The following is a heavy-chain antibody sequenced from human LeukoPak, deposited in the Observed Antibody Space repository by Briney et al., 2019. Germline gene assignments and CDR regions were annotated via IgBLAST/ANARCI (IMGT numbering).Heavy chain of an antibody. CDR3: ARSSEGRYYYDSSGFSYYYYYMDV. D-gene: IGHD3-22*01. CDR2: IYHSGTT. CDR1: GGSINSGDYY. V-gene: IGHV4-39*07. Sequence: SETLSLTCTVSGGSINSGDYYWGWIRQPPGKGLEWIGSIYHSGTTYYNPSLESRVTISVDTSKNQFSLKLSSVTAADTAVYYCARSSEGRYYYDSSGFSYYYYYMDVWGKGTTVTISS. J-gene: IGHJ6*03.